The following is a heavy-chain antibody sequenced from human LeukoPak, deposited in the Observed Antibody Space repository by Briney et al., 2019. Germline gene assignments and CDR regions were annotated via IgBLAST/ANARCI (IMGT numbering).Heavy chain of an antibody. CDR3: ARAFWRTGTAPPTLYAFDI. D-gene: IGHD1-1*01. V-gene: IGHV3-21*01. CDR2: ISSSSSYI. Sequence: GGSLRLSCAASGFTFSSYSMNWVRQAPGKGLEWVSSISSSSSYIYYADSVKGRFTISRDNAKNSLYLQMNSLRAEDTAVYYCARAFWRTGTAPPTLYAFDIWGQGTMVTVSS. CDR1: GFTFSSYS. J-gene: IGHJ3*02.